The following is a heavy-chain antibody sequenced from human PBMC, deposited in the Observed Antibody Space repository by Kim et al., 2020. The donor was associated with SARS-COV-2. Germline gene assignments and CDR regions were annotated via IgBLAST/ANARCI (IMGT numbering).Heavy chain of an antibody. J-gene: IGHJ4*02. CDR3: ARGEVKSQLRG. D-gene: IGHD6-6*01. Sequence: YSNPSLKSRVTISVDTSKNQFSLKLSSVTAADTAVYYCARGEVKSQLRGWGQGTLVTVSS. V-gene: IGHV4-30-2*05.